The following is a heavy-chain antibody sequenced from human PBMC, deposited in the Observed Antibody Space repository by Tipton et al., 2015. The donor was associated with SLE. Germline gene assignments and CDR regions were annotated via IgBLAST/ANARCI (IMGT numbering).Heavy chain of an antibody. CDR3: SRRRTATDQNWYDP. D-gene: IGHD1-14*01. CDR1: GGSFSSHY. CDR2: IYYSGST. J-gene: IGHJ5*02. Sequence: TLSLTCTVSGGSFSSHYWRWIRQPPGKGLEWIGYIYYSGSTNYNPSLKSRVTISVDTSKNQFSLKLSSVTAADTAVYYCSRRRTATDQNWYDPWGQGTLVSVSS. V-gene: IGHV4-59*11.